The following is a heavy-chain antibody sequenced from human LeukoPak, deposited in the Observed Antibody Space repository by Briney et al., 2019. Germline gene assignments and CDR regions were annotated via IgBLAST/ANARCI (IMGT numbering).Heavy chain of an antibody. J-gene: IGHJ5*02. D-gene: IGHD3-10*01. CDR1: GFTVSSNY. Sequence: SGGSLRLSCAASGFTVSSNYMSWVRQAPGKGLEWVSVIYSGGSTYYPDSVKGRFTISRDNSKNTLYLKMNSLRAEDTAVYYCASHKPYYYGSGSYYRRSNWFDPWGQGTLVTVSS. CDR2: IYSGGST. V-gene: IGHV3-53*01. CDR3: ASHKPYYYGSGSYYRRSNWFDP.